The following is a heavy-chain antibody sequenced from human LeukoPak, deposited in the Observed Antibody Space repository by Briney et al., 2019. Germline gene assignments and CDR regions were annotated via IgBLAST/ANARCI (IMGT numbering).Heavy chain of an antibody. CDR2: ISSSSSYI. V-gene: IGHV3-21*01. CDR1: GFTFSSYS. D-gene: IGHD6-25*01. J-gene: IGHJ6*03. CDR3: ARDRLRYYYMDV. Sequence: GGSLRLSCAASGFTFSSYSMNWVRQAPGKGLEWVSSISSSSSYIYYADSVKGRFTISRDNAKNSLYLQMNNLRAEDTAVYYCARDRLRYYYMDVWGKGTTVTVSS.